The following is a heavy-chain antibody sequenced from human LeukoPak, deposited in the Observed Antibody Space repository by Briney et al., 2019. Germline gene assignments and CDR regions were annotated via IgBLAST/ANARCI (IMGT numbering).Heavy chain of an antibody. V-gene: IGHV1-69*04. D-gene: IGHD5-12*01. Sequence: GASVKVSCKASGGTFSSYAISWVRQAPGQGLEWLGRIIPILGIANYAQKFQGRVTITADKSTSTAYMELSSLRSEDTAVYYCARGGFVKGLPIDYWGQGTLVTVSS. CDR1: GGTFSSYA. J-gene: IGHJ4*02. CDR3: ARGGFVKGLPIDY. CDR2: IIPILGIA.